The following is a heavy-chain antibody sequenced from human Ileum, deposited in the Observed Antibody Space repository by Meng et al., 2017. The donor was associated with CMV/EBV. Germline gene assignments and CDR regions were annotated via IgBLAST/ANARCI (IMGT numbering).Heavy chain of an antibody. CDR3: ARDALQQWLPPGVFDY. CDR2: ISYDGSNK. V-gene: IGHV3-30*04. CDR1: GFTFSSYA. Sequence: GESLKISCAASGFTFSSYAMHWVRQAPGKGLEWVAVISYDGSNKYYADSVKGRFTISRDNSKNTLYLQMNSLRAEDTAVYYCARDALQQWLPPGVFDYWGQGTLVTVSS. D-gene: IGHD6-19*01. J-gene: IGHJ4*02.